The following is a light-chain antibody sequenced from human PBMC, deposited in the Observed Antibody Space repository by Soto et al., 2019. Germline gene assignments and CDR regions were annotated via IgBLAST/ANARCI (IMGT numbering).Light chain of an antibody. Sequence: QSVLTQPPSVSGAPGQRVTISCTGSSSNIGANYDVHWYQHLPGTAPRLLISGDSNRPSGVPDRFSGSKSGTSASLGITGLQAADEADYYCQSYDSSLRGWVFGAGTQLTVL. J-gene: IGLJ3*02. CDR1: SSNIGANYD. V-gene: IGLV1-40*01. CDR3: QSYDSSLRGWV. CDR2: GDS.